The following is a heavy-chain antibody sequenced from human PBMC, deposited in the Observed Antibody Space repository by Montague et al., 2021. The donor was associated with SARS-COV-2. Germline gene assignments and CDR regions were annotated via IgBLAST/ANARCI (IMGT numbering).Heavy chain of an antibody. CDR2: INLAGDI. D-gene: IGHD3-9*01. V-gene: IGHV3-53*01. CDR3: VRALGSGYDL. Sequence: SLRLSCAPSGFSVSDFFMSWVRQGPVRGLEWLSYINLAGDIYYAGSVKGRFTISRDTSNNRVFLPMNSLRVDDTALYYCVRALGSGYDLWGQGTLVTVSS. CDR1: GFSVSDFF. J-gene: IGHJ5*02.